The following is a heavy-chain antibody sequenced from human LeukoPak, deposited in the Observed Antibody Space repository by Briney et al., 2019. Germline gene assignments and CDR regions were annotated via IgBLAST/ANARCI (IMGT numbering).Heavy chain of an antibody. CDR1: GFTFDDYA. V-gene: IGHV3-30*18. CDR2: ISYDGSNK. J-gene: IGHJ3*02. CDR3: AKDRGGGILIDAFDI. D-gene: IGHD2-15*01. Sequence: GGSLRLSCAASGFTFDDYAMHWVRQAPGKGLEWAAVISYDGSNKYYADSVKGRFTISRDNSKNTLYLQMNSLRAEDTAVYYCAKDRGGGILIDAFDIWGQGTMVTVSS.